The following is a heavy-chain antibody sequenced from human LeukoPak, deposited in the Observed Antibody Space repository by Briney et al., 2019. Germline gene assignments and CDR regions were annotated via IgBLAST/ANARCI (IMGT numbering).Heavy chain of an antibody. CDR1: GYTLTELS. Sequence: ASVTVSCLFSGYTLTELSMHGVRQPPGKELAGMGGFGPEDGETIYAQKFQGRVTMNEDTSTDTAYMELSSLRSEDTAVYYCATDFNSGSYWRYWGQGTLVTVSS. CDR3: ATDFNSGSYWRY. J-gene: IGHJ4*02. V-gene: IGHV1-24*01. CDR2: FGPEDGET. D-gene: IGHD1-26*01.